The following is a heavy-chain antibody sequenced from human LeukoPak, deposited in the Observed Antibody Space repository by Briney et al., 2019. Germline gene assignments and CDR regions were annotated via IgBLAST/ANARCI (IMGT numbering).Heavy chain of an antibody. CDR2: IISDGSST. CDR3: AREQPTSDAFDI. CDR1: GFTFSSYW. V-gene: IGHV3-74*01. J-gene: IGHJ3*02. Sequence: PGGSLRLSCTASGFTFSSYWMHWARQAPGKGLVWVSHIISDGSSTSYADSVKGRFTISRDNAKNTLYLQMNSLRAEDTAVYYCAREQPTSDAFDIWGQGTMVTVSS. D-gene: IGHD2-2*01.